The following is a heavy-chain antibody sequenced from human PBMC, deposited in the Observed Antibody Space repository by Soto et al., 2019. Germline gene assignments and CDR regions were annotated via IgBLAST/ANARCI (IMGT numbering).Heavy chain of an antibody. Sequence: GTTNYNPSLESRVTISLDTSKNQFSLRLSSVTAADTAVYYCARGSRQEYFDWLDPGNLDYWGQGTLVTVSS. D-gene: IGHD3-9*01. CDR2: GTT. J-gene: IGHJ4*02. V-gene: IGHV4-59*09. CDR3: ARGSRQEYFDWLDPGNLDY.